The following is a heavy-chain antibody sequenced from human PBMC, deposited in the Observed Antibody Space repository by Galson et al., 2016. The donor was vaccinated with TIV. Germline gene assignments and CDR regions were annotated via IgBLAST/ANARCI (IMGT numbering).Heavy chain of an antibody. CDR2: MNPSSDTT. V-gene: IGHV1-46*01. CDR1: GYTFTTYY. D-gene: IGHD3-9*01. CDR3: TGGGTLTGYYNPDQRGYFDY. J-gene: IGHJ4*02. Sequence: SVKVSCKASGYTFTTYYMHWVRQAPGQGLEWMGIMNPSSDTTSYAQKFQGRVTMTRDTSTSTVYMELSSLRSEDTAVYYCTGGGTLTGYYNPDQRGYFDYWGQGTLVTVSS.